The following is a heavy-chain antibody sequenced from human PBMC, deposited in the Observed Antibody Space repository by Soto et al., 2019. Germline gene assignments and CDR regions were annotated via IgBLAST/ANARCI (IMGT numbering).Heavy chain of an antibody. CDR2: IKTRIDSATT. V-gene: IGHV3-15*01. CDR3: TTEDPSWLRGLEY. CDR1: GASFTNAW. D-gene: IGHD5-12*01. J-gene: IGHJ4*02. Sequence: EVQLVESGGGLVKPGESLRLSCEASGASFTNAWMNWVRQAPGKGLECVGRIKTRIDSATTDYAAPVKGRFTISRDDSKNTLYLQMDSLKTEDTAVYYCTTEDPSWLRGLEYWGQGTLVTVSS.